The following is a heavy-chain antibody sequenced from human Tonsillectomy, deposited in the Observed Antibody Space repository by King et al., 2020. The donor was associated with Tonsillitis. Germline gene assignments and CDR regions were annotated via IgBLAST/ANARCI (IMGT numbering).Heavy chain of an antibody. CDR1: GFTFSSYG. V-gene: IGHV3-33*05. J-gene: IGHJ4*02. CDR3: TRDRDDYIFDY. CDR2: ISYDGSNK. D-gene: IGHD4/OR15-4a*01. Sequence: VHLVESGGGVVQPGRSLRLSCAASGFTFSSYGMHWVRQAPGKGLEWVAVISYDGSNKYYADSVKGRFTISRDNSKNTLYLQMNSLRAEDTAVYYCTRDRDDYIFDYWGQGKLVTVCS.